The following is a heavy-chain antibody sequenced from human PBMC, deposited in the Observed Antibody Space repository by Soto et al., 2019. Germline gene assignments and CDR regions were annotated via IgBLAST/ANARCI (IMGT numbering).Heavy chain of an antibody. CDR2: IKRRADGGKT. D-gene: IGHD2-15*01. Sequence: EVQLVESGGGLVKPVGSLSLFCAASGFTFSNVWMSWVRQAPGKGLEWVGRIKRRADGGKTDYATPVRGRFTVLRDDSKHTLYLQMNSLKPEYTAVYYCTAGYCSGGRCYSVVYWGQGTLVTVSS. CDR3: TAGYCSGGRCYSVVY. CDR1: GFTFSNVW. V-gene: IGHV3-15*01. J-gene: IGHJ4*02.